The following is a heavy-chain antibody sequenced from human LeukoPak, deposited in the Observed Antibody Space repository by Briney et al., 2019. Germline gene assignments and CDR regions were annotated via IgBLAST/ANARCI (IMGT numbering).Heavy chain of an antibody. Sequence: SVKVSSKASGFTFSSSAMQWVRQARGQRLEWIGWIVVGSGNTNYAQKFRQRVTITRDMSTSTAYMELSSLRSEDTAVYYCATIGRNSSSWYYFDYWGQGTLVTVSS. V-gene: IGHV1-58*02. CDR1: GFTFSSSA. J-gene: IGHJ4*02. CDR2: IVVGSGNT. CDR3: ATIGRNSSSWYYFDY. D-gene: IGHD6-13*01.